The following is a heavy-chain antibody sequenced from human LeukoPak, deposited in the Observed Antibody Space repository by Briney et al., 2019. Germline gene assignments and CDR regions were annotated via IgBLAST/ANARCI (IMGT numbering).Heavy chain of an antibody. D-gene: IGHD4-17*01. Sequence: SETLSLTCTVSGGSISSYYWSWIRQPPGKGLGWIGFIYYSGSTNYNPSLKSRVTISVDTSKNQFSLKLSSVTAADTAVYYCARDQGYGDYLDAFDIWGQGTMVTVSS. CDR3: ARDQGYGDYLDAFDI. V-gene: IGHV4-59*01. J-gene: IGHJ3*02. CDR1: GGSISSYY. CDR2: IYYSGST.